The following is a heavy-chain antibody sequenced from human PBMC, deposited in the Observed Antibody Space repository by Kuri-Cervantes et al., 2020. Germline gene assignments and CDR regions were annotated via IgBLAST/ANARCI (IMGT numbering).Heavy chain of an antibody. CDR1: GFTFSSYA. D-gene: IGHD2-15*01. Sequence: GGSLRLSCAASGFTFSSYAMSWVRQAPGKGLEWVSAISGSGGSTYYADSVKGRFTISRDNSKNTLFLQMNSLRTEDTAVYYCARDSGYRSGGSCYSSFDHWGQGTLVTVSS. V-gene: IGHV3-23*01. CDR2: ISGSGGST. J-gene: IGHJ4*02. CDR3: ARDSGYRSGGSCYSSFDH.